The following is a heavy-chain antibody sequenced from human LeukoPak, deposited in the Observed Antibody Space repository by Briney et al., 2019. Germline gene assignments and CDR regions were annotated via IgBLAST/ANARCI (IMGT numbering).Heavy chain of an antibody. CDR1: GYSISSGYY. Sequence: SETLSLTCTVSGYSISSGYYWGWIRQPPGKGLEWIGSIYQSGSTYYNPSLKTRVTISVDTSKNQFSLKLSSVTAADTAVYYCARGEVFGVAENVDWGQGTLVTVSS. CDR2: IYQSGST. D-gene: IGHD3-3*01. CDR3: ARGEVFGVAENVD. J-gene: IGHJ4*02. V-gene: IGHV4-38-2*02.